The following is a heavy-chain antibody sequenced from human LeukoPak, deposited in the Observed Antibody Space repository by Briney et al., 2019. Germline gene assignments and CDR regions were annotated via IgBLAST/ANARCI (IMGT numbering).Heavy chain of an antibody. CDR1: GGSISRYY. D-gene: IGHD3-9*01. Sequence: SETLSLTCTVSGGSISRYYWSWIRQPPGKGLEWIGHIYYRGSTNYNPSLKSRVTISADTSKNQFSLKLSSVTAADTAVYYCARGLVIGHTFDYWGQGNLVTVSS. CDR3: ARGLVIGHTFDY. CDR2: IYYRGST. V-gene: IGHV4-59*01. J-gene: IGHJ4*02.